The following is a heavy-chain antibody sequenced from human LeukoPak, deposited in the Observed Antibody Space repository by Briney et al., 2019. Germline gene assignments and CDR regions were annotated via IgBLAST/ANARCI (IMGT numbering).Heavy chain of an antibody. J-gene: IGHJ5*02. Sequence: ASVKVCCKASGYTFTNNYMHWVRQAPGQGLEWMGIINPSGDNTWYAQKFQGRVTMTRDMATSTDYMEVSSLRSEDTAVYYCARDNSQGDSAWWFDPWGQGTLVTVSS. CDR3: ARDNSQGDSAWWFDP. CDR2: INPSGDNT. V-gene: IGHV1-46*01. D-gene: IGHD1-26*01. CDR1: GYTFTNNY.